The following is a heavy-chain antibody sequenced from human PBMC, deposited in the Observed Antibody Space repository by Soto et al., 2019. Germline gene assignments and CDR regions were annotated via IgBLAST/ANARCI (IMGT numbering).Heavy chain of an antibody. D-gene: IGHD3-3*01. CDR2: ISGSGAGT. J-gene: IGHJ6*02. V-gene: IGHV3-23*01. CDR3: AKGPTVFGAVISFDYYYGMYV. CDR1: GFTFSTSA. Sequence: GGSLRLSCAASGFTFSTSAMSWVRQAPGRGLEWVSGISGSGAGTYYADSVKGRFTISRDNSKNTLYLQMSGLRAEDAAVYYCAKGPTVFGAVISFDYYYGMYVWGQGTPVTVSS.